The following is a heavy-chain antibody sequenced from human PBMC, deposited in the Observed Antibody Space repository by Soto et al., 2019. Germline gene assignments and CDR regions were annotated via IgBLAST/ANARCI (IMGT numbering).Heavy chain of an antibody. CDR1: GFTFSSYG. D-gene: IGHD2-8*01. Sequence: QVQLVESGGGVVQPGRSLRLSCAASGFTFSSYGMHWVRQAPGKGLEWVAVIWYDGSNKYYADSVKGRFTISRDNSKNTLYLQMNSLRAEDTAVYYCAREGGGSAQGYCTNGVCYTLWNLDYWGQGTLVTVSS. J-gene: IGHJ4*02. CDR2: IWYDGSNK. CDR3: AREGGGSAQGYCTNGVCYTLWNLDY. V-gene: IGHV3-33*01.